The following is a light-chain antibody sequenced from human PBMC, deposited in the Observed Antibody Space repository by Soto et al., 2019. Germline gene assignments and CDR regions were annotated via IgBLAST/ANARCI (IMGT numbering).Light chain of an antibody. V-gene: IGKV3-20*01. CDR1: QNIRGNE. CDR3: QDYGTSHPWT. J-gene: IGKJ1*01. CDR2: GGS. Sequence: EVVLTQSPGALSLSPGEGVTLSCRASQNIRGNELAWYRQKRGQAPRLLIYGGSSRAEGIPDRFSGRGTGTNFTLTISRLEPEDSAVYYCQDYGTSHPWTFGQGTKLDIK.